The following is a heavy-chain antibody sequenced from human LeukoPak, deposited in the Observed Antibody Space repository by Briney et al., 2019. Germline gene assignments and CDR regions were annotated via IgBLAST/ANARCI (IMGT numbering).Heavy chain of an antibody. CDR1: GFTFSSYS. D-gene: IGHD1-26*01. J-gene: IGHJ4*02. CDR2: ISSSSSNI. CDR3: ARDYIYSGSDGAELSFDY. V-gene: IGHV3-21*01. Sequence: GGCLRLSCAASGFTFSSYSMCWVRQAPGKGLELVSSISSSSSNIYYADSVKGRFTISRDNAKNSLYLQMNSLRAEDTAVYYCARDYIYSGSDGAELSFDYWGQGTLVTVSS.